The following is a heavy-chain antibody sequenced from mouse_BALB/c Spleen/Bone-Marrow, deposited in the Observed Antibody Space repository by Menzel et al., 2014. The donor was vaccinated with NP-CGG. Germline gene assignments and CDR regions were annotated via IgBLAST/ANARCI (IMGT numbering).Heavy chain of an antibody. CDR3: ARDGHYDYAMDY. J-gene: IGHJ4*01. Sequence: VHLVESGPGLVAPSQSLSITCTVSGFSLTSYGVHWVRQPPGKGLEWLGVIWSGGSTNYNSALMSRLSISKDNSKSQVFLKMNRQQTDDTAMYYCARDGHYDYAMDYWGQGTSVTVSS. CDR2: IWSGGST. V-gene: IGHV2-9*02. D-gene: IGHD2-1*01. CDR1: GFSLTSYG.